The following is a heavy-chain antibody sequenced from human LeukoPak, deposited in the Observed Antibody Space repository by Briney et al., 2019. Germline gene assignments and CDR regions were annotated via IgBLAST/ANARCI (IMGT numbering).Heavy chain of an antibody. CDR1: GYTFTSYH. V-gene: IGHV1-18*01. D-gene: IGHD6-13*01. CDR3: ARDAENHSSSWYAIGVSESVPYYYYMDV. CDR2: ISAYNGNT. Sequence: GASVKVSCKASGYTFTSYHITWVRQAPGQGLEWMGWISAYNGNTNYAQNLQGRVTMTRDMSTSTVYMELSSLRSEDTAVYYCARDAENHSSSWYAIGVSESVPYYYYMDVWGKGTTVTVSS. J-gene: IGHJ6*03.